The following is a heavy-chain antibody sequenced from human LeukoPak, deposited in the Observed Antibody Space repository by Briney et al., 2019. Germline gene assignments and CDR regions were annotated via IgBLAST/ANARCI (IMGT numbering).Heavy chain of an antibody. CDR1: GFTFSSYA. J-gene: IGHJ5*02. CDR2: VSGSGGST. D-gene: IGHD6-25*01. CDR3: AKGGYPEDWFDP. Sequence: TGGSLRLSCAASGFTFSSYAMSWVRQAPGKGLEWVSAVSGSGGSTYYADSVKGRFTISRDNSKNTLYLQMNSLRAEDTAVYYCAKGGYPEDWFDPWGQGTLVTVSS. V-gene: IGHV3-23*01.